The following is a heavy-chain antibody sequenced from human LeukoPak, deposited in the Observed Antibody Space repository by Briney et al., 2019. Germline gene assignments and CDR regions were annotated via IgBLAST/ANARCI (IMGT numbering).Heavy chain of an antibody. CDR3: ARLGQLGIVDY. D-gene: IGHD6-13*01. CDR1: GGSISSSSYY. CDR2: IYYSGST. J-gene: IGHJ4*02. Sequence: SETLSLTCTVSGGSISSSSYYWGWLRQPPGKGLEWIGSIYYSGSTYYNPSLKSRVTISVDTSKNQFSLKLSSVTAADTAVYYCARLGQLGIVDYWGQGTLVTVSS. V-gene: IGHV4-39*01.